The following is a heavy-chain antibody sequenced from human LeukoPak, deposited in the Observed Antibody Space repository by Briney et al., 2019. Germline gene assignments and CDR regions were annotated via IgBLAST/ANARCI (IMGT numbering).Heavy chain of an antibody. J-gene: IGHJ4*02. CDR3: ARDAPSPGAAHSSSYYFDY. CDR1: GFTFSSYS. D-gene: IGHD6-13*01. Sequence: QPGGSLRLSCAASGFTFSSYSMHWVRQAPGKGLEWVAVLSYDGSNEYYTDSVKGRFTISRDNSKNTLLLQMNSLRIEDTAEYYCARDAPSPGAAHSSSYYFDYWGQGTLVTVSS. CDR2: LSYDGSNE. V-gene: IGHV3-30-3*01.